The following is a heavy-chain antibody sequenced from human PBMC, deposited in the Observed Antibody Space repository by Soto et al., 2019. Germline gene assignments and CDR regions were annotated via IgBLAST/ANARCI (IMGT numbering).Heavy chain of an antibody. CDR3: ARDGNTYYYDRQDY. D-gene: IGHD3-22*01. J-gene: IGHJ4*02. CDR2: ISYGGSNK. CDR1: GFTFSTYA. Sequence: QVQLVESGGGVVQPGRSLRLSCAASGFTFSTYAMNWVRQGPGKGLEWVALISYGGSNKYYADSVKGRFTISRDNSKNTLYLQMNSLRGEDTAVYYCARDGNTYYYDRQDYWGQGSLVTVSS. V-gene: IGHV3-30-3*01.